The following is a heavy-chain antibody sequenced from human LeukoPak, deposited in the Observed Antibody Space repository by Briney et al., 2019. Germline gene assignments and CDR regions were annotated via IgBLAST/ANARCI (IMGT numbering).Heavy chain of an antibody. J-gene: IGHJ4*02. V-gene: IGHV4-34*01. CDR2: INHSGST. D-gene: IGHD2-2*01. CDR3: ARGEGYCSSTSCYYFDY. Sequence: PSETLSLTCAVYGGSFSGYYWSWIRQPPGKGLEWIGEINHSGSTNYNPSLKSRVIISVDTSKNQFSLKLSSVTAADTAVYYCARGEGYCSSTSCYYFDYWGQGTLVTVSS. CDR1: GGSFSGYY.